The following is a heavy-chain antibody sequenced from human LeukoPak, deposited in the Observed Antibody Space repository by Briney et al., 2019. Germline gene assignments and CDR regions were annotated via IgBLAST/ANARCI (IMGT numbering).Heavy chain of an antibody. V-gene: IGHV1-18*01. D-gene: IGHD6-13*01. CDR3: AKGPSREGTHYYYYMDV. CDR1: GYTFTSYG. J-gene: IGHJ6*03. CDR2: ISAYNGNT. Sequence: ASVKVSCKASGYTFTSYGISWVRQAPGQGLEWMGWISAYNGNTNYAQKLQGRVTMTTDTSTSTAYMELRSLRSDDTAVYYCAKGPSREGTHYYYYMDVWGKGTTVTVSS.